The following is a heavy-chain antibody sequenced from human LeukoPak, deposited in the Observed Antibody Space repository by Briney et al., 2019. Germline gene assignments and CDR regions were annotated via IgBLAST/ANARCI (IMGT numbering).Heavy chain of an antibody. CDR2: IKQDGSEK. D-gene: IGHD1-26*01. CDR3: ARGSGGSDDYYYYGMDV. CDR1: GFTFSSYW. V-gene: IGHV3-7*01. Sequence: GGSLRLSCAASGFTFSSYWMSWVRQAPGKGLEWVANIKQDGSEKYYVDSVKGRFTISRDNAKNSLYLQMNSLRAEDTAVYYCARGSGGSDDYYYYGMDVWGQGTTVTVSS. J-gene: IGHJ6*02.